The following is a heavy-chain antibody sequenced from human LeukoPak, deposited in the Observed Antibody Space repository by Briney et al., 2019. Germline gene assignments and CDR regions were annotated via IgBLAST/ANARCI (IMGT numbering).Heavy chain of an antibody. V-gene: IGHV4-59*01. CDR1: GGSISSYY. CDR2: IYYSGST. J-gene: IGHJ3*02. Sequence: PSETLSLTCTVSGGSISSYYWSWIRQPAGKGLEWIGYIYYSGSTNYNPSLKSRVTILVDTSNNQVSLKLSSVTAADTAVYYCARRGVVTAIQYDAFDIWGQGTMVTVSS. CDR3: ARRGVVTAIQYDAFDI. D-gene: IGHD2-21*02.